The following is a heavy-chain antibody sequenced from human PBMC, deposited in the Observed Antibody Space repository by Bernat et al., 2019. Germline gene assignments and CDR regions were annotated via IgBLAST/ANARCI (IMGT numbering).Heavy chain of an antibody. Sequence: QVQLQESGPGLVKPSETLSLTCTVSGGSISTHYWSWIRQPPGKELEWIGYIYYSGSSKYNASLKSRGTISVDTSKNQFSLKLSSVTAADTAVYYCARETVTAYFDYWGQGTLVTVSS. CDR2: IYYSGSS. CDR3: ARETVTAYFDY. D-gene: IGHD2-21*02. V-gene: IGHV4-59*11. J-gene: IGHJ4*02. CDR1: GGSISTHY.